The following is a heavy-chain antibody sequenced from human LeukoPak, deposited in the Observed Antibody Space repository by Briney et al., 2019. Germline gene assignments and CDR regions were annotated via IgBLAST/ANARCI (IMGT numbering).Heavy chain of an antibody. Sequence: SETLSLTCTVSGGSISGYYWSWIRQPPGKGLEWIGYIYYSGSTNYNPSLKSRVTISVNTSKNQFSLKLSSVTAADTAVYYCASPLDDYWGQGTLVTVSS. CDR2: IYYSGST. V-gene: IGHV4-59*01. CDR3: ASPLDDY. CDR1: GGSISGYY. J-gene: IGHJ4*02.